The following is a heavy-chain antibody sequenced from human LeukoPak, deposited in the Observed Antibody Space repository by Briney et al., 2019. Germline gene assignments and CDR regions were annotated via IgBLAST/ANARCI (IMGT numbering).Heavy chain of an antibody. CDR2: IYYSGST. CDR1: GGSISSGGYY. J-gene: IGHJ5*02. V-gene: IGHV4-31*03. Sequence: SETLSLTCSVCGGSISSGGYYWSWIRQHPGKGLEWIGYIYYSGSTYYNPSLKSRVTISVDTSKNQFSLKLSSVTAADTAVYYCARVVVAADNWFDPWGQGTLVTVSS. CDR3: ARVVVAADNWFDP. D-gene: IGHD2-15*01.